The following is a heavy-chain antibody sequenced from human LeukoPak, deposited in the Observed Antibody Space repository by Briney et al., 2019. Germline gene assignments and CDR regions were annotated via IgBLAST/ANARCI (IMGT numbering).Heavy chain of an antibody. CDR3: AKDIKYGSGSYYPSH. V-gene: IGHV4-59*01. CDR2: IYNSGNT. CDR1: GGSISGYY. D-gene: IGHD3-10*01. Sequence: SETLSLTCTVSGGSISGYYWSWIRQPPGEGLEWIGYIYNSGNTNYNPSLKSRVTISVDTSKNQFSLKLTSVTAEDTALYYCAKDIKYGSGSYYPSHWGQGTMVTVSS. J-gene: IGHJ3*01.